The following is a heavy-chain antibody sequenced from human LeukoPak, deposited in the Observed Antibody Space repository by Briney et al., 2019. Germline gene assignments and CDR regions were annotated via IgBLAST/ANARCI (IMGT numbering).Heavy chain of an antibody. CDR2: IIPIFGTA. J-gene: IGHJ6*02. CDR1: GGTFSSYA. CDR3: ARDVARLTPPKLGYGMDV. V-gene: IGHV1-69*01. D-gene: IGHD2-21*01. Sequence: GASVKVSCKASGGTFSSYAISWVRQAPGQGLEWMGGIIPIFGTANYAQKFQGRVTITADESTSTAYMELSSLRSEDTAVYYCARDVARLTPPKLGYGMDVWGQGTTVTVSS.